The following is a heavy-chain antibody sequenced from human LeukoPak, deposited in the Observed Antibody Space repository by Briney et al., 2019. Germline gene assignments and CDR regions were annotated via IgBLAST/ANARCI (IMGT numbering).Heavy chain of an antibody. CDR1: GDSMGTYY. CDR3: ARTFDSSTYYPDYFDY. D-gene: IGHD3-22*01. V-gene: IGHV4-4*07. CDR2: IHTSGTT. Sequence: PSETLSLTCTVTGDSMGTYYWSFIRQPAGKGLEWIGRIHTSGTTCYNASLKSRVTISVDTSQNQFFLRLSSVTAEDTAVYYCARTFDSSTYYPDYFDYWGQGTLVTVSS. J-gene: IGHJ4*02.